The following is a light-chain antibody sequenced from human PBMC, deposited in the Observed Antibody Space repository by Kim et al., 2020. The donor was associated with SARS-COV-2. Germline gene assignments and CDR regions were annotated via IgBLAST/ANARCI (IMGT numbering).Light chain of an antibody. CDR3: AAWDASLGGRV. Sequence: GQRVTISCTGSSTNIGSHYLYWYQQHPGTAPNLLIFRDNKRPSGGPDRFSGSKSGTTASLAISGLRSEDEADYYCAAWDASLGGRVFGGGTQLTVL. CDR2: RDN. J-gene: IGLJ3*02. V-gene: IGLV1-47*01. CDR1: STNIGSHY.